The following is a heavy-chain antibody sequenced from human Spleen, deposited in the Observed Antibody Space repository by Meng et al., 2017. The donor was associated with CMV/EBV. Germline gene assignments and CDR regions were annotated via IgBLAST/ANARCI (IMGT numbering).Heavy chain of an antibody. V-gene: IGHV1-2*02. D-gene: IGHD2-21*02. Sequence: AYGYTFNTEYIHGVRQGPGQGLEWLGWINHNSGDTNYAQTFQDRVAMTRDTSITTAYMELSRLTSDDTAMFYCARSMVTTPGWTFDIRGQGTMVTVSS. J-gene: IGHJ3*02. CDR1: GYTFNTEY. CDR2: INHNSGDT. CDR3: ARSMVTTPGWTFDI.